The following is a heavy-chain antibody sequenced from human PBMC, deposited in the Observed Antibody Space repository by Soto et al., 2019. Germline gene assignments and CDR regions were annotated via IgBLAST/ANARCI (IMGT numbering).Heavy chain of an antibody. D-gene: IGHD1-1*01. J-gene: IGHJ3*02. CDR1: GGSFSGYY. CDR2: INHSGST. CDR3: ARGSRVKLERLPKKAFDI. Sequence: SETLSLTCAVYGGSFSGYYWSWIRQPPGKGLEWIGEINHSGSTNYNPSLKSRVTISVDTSKNQFSLKLSSVTAADTAVYYCARGSRVKLERLPKKAFDIWGQGTMVTVSS. V-gene: IGHV4-34*01.